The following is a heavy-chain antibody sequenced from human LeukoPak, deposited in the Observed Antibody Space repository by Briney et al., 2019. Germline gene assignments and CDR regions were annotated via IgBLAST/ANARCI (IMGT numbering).Heavy chain of an antibody. CDR3: ARLGWATAPLDY. D-gene: IGHD5-12*01. CDR2: ISSSSSYT. V-gene: IGHV3-11*06. J-gene: IGHJ4*02. CDR1: GFTFSDYY. Sequence: GGSLRLSCTASGFTFSDYYMSWLRQAPGKGLEWVSYISSSSSYTNYADSVKGRFTISRDNAKNSLYLQMNSLRAEDTAVYYCARLGWATAPLDYWGQGTLVTVSS.